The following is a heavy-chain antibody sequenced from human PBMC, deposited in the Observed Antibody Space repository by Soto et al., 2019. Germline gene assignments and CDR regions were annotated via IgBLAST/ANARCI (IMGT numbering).Heavy chain of an antibody. CDR1: GGSITSSNW. Sequence: PSETLSLTCAVSGGSITSSNWWSWVRQPPGKGLEWLGEIYHSGSTNHNPSLKSRVTISVDNPKNQFSLKLSSVTAADTAVYYCAMVVPAATYFDYWGQGARVTVSS. CDR3: AMVVPAATYFDY. CDR2: IYHSGST. V-gene: IGHV4-4*02. J-gene: IGHJ4*02. D-gene: IGHD2-2*01.